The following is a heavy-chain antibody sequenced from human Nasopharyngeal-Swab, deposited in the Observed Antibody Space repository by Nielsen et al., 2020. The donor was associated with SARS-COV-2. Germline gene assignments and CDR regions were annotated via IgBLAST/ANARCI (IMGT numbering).Heavy chain of an antibody. Sequence: GGSLRLSCAASGFTFSTSAMHWVRQAPGKGLEWVALISYDGHIKYFADSVKGRLTISRENYKYTLYLQMNSLEADDTAVYYCARDGRGYDYGGGLDWGQGTLVTVSS. CDR1: GFTFSTSA. CDR2: ISYDGHIK. V-gene: IGHV3-30*04. J-gene: IGHJ4*02. D-gene: IGHD5-12*01. CDR3: ARDGRGYDYGGGLD.